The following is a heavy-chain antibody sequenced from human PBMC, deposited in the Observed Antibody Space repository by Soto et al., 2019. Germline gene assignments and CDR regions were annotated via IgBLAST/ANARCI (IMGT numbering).Heavy chain of an antibody. CDR2: IYYSGST. D-gene: IGHD4-17*01. CDR3: ARRGGHDYGEYQGWFDP. J-gene: IGHJ5*02. V-gene: IGHV4-39*01. CDR1: GGSISSSSYY. Sequence: SETLSLTCTVSGGSISSSSYYWGWIRQPPGKGLEWIGSIYYSGSTYYNPSLKSRVTISVDTSKNQFSLKLSSVTAADTAVYYCARRGGHDYGEYQGWFDPWGQGTLVTVSS.